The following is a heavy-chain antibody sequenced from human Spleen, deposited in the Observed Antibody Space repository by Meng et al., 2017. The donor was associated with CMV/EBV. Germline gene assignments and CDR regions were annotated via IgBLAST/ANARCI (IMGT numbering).Heavy chain of an antibody. CDR1: GFIFDDYV. J-gene: IGHJ4*02. CDR2: ISWNSGRI. D-gene: IGHD3-22*01. CDR3: AKDDQFYYDSSGYDY. Sequence: GGSLRLSCAASGFIFDDYVMHWVRQAPGKGLEWVSSISWNSGRIDYADSVKGRFTISRDNAKNSLYLQMNSLRAEDTALYYCAKDDQFYYDSSGYDYWGQGTLVTVSS. V-gene: IGHV3-9*01.